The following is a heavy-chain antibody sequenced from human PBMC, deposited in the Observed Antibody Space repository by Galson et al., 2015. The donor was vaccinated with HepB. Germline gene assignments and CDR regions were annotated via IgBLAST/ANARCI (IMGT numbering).Heavy chain of an antibody. CDR1: GFIFSKYD. J-gene: IGHJ5*01. Sequence: SLRLSCAASGFIFSKYDMYWVRQAPGKGLEWVALISPDGSTQYYADSVKGRFSISRDNSKNTLYLQMNSLRAEDTVIYYCAKGYGLFDCWGQGTLVTVSS. CDR3: AKGYGLFDC. V-gene: IGHV3-30*18. CDR2: ISPDGSTQ. D-gene: IGHD4-17*01.